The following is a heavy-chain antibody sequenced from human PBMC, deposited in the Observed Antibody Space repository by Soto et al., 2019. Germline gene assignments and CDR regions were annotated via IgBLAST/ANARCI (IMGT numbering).Heavy chain of an antibody. Sequence: QVKLQESGPGLVKPSQTLSLTCTVSAGSINSGGYYWSWIRQHPGKVLEWIGYIYNSGNTYYNPSLKSRVTISVDTSKNQFSLKLSSVTAADTAVCYCAREGVDYKDSSGHWVRYGMDVWGQGITVTVSS. CDR3: AREGVDYKDSSGHWVRYGMDV. J-gene: IGHJ6*02. V-gene: IGHV4-31*03. D-gene: IGHD3-22*01. CDR2: IYNSGNT. CDR1: AGSINSGGYY.